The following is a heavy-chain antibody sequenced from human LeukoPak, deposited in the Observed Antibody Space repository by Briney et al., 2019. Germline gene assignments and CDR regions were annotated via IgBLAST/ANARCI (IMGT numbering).Heavy chain of an antibody. CDR2: VSGSGGAT. CDR3: AKNRGGTYKYYMDV. J-gene: IGHJ6*03. CDR1: GFTFNNYA. D-gene: IGHD1-1*01. V-gene: IGHV3-23*01. Sequence: GGSLRLSCAASGFTFNNYAMSWVRPAPGMGLEWLSYVSGSGGATYYAASVKGRFTISRDNSKNTVYLQMGSLRAEDTAVYYCAKNRGGTYKYYMDVWGNGTTVTVSS.